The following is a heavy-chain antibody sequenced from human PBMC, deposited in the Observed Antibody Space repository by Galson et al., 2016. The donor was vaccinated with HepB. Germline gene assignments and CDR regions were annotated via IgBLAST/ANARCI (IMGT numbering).Heavy chain of an antibody. CDR3: QLSGSGTVTTSSFYYGMDV. CDR2: ISSSSTYI. CDR1: GFTFSSYS. J-gene: IGHJ6*02. V-gene: IGHV3-21*01. D-gene: IGHD1-1*01. Sequence: SLRLSCAASGFTFSSYSMNWVRQAPGKGLEWVSSISSSSTYIYYADSVKGRFAISRDNAKNSLFLQMNSLRAEDTAVYYCQLSGSGTVTTSSFYYGMDVWGQGTTVTVSS.